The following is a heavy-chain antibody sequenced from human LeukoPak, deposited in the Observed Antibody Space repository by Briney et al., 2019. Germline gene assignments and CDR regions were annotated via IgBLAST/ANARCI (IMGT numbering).Heavy chain of an antibody. CDR1: GGSFSDYD. CDR2: ISHSGTT. D-gene: IGHD5-24*01. Sequence: SETLSLTCAVYGGSFSDYDWSWIRQPPGKGLEWIGEISHSGTTNCDPSLKSRISMSIDTSKKQFALKLSSVTVADTAVYYCARLQDGYKAFDYWGQGILVTVSS. CDR3: ARLQDGYKAFDY. J-gene: IGHJ4*02. V-gene: IGHV4-34*01.